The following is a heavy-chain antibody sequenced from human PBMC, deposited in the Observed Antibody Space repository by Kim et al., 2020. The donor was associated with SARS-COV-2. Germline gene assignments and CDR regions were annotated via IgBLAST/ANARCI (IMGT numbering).Heavy chain of an antibody. CDR2: IYFSGST. CDR3: PSKGPRVASKSDN. Sequence: SETLSLTCTVSGGSISSSYYYWGWTRQPPGKGLEWFGSIYFSGSTYYNRSPKSRVPISLDTSKNHSPLKLSSVPAPDRLLFSCPSKGPRVASKSDNWGQG. D-gene: IGHD5-12*01. V-gene: IGHV4-39*01. CDR1: GGSISSSYYY. J-gene: IGHJ1*01.